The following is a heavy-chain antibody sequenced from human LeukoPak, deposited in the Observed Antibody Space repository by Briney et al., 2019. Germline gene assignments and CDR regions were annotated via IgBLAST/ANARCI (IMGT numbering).Heavy chain of an antibody. CDR3: ARGGYSYADDAFDI. Sequence: PGGSLRLSCAASGFTFSRYWMHWVRQAPGKGLVWVSHIHSDGSTTTYADSVKGRFTISRDNAKNTLYLQMNSLRAEDTAVYYCARGGYSYADDAFDIWGQGTMVTVSS. D-gene: IGHD5-18*01. J-gene: IGHJ3*02. V-gene: IGHV3-74*01. CDR2: IHSDGSTT. CDR1: GFTFSRYW.